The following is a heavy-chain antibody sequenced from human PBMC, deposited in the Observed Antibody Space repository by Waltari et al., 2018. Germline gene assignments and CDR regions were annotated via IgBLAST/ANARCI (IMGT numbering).Heavy chain of an antibody. Sequence: EGQLLESGGGLVQPGGSRRLAGVVSGFKFSSYAMSWVRQAPGKGLEGVSSISGSAVSTYYADSVKVRFTISRDNSKNTLFLQMNSLRAEDTAVYYCAKAPGSTSIDYWGQGTLVTVSS. CDR2: ISGSAVST. CDR3: AKAPGSTSIDY. CDR1: GFKFSSYA. D-gene: IGHD2-2*01. J-gene: IGHJ4*02. V-gene: IGHV3-23*01.